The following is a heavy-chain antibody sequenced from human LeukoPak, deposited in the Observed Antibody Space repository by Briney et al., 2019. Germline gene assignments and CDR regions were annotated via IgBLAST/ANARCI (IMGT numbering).Heavy chain of an antibody. CDR1: GFTVSTNY. CDR2: IYSGGIT. J-gene: IGHJ4*02. V-gene: IGHV3-66*04. CDR3: ARHSGGDSYGYYFDY. Sequence: GGSLRLSCAASGFTVSTNYMSWVRQAPGKGLEWGSVIYSGGITYYAASVKGRFTISRDNSKNTLSLQMNSLRAEDTAVYYCARHSGGDSYGYYFDYWGQGTLVTVSS. D-gene: IGHD2-21*01.